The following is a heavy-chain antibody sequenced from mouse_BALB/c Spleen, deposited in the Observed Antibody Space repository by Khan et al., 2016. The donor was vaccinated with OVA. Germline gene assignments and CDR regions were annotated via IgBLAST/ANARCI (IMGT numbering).Heavy chain of an antibody. J-gene: IGHJ2*01. CDR1: GYTFTDYY. CDR3: ARMDTTSLDC. V-gene: IGHV1-77*01. Sequence: QVRLQQSRTELARPGASVKLSCKASGYTFTDYYINWVKQRTGQGLEWIGEIYPGSGNTYYNEKFKGKATLTADKSSSTAYMQLSRLTSEDSAVYVCARMDTTSLDCWGQGTTLTLSS. D-gene: IGHD2-3*01. CDR2: IYPGSGNT.